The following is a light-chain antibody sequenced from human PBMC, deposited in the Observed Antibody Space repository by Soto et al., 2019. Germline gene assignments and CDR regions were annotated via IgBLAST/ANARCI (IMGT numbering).Light chain of an antibody. J-gene: IGKJ4*01. CDR3: QQYHDWVT. V-gene: IGKV3D-15*01. Sequence: ELVVTQSPATLSVSPGERVTLSCRTSQDVSSKLAWYQQKAGQAPSLLIYDASTRATGTPARFSGSGSGTEFTLAVSSLQSEDYAVYFCQQYHDWVTFGGGTKVEI. CDR2: DAS. CDR1: QDVSSK.